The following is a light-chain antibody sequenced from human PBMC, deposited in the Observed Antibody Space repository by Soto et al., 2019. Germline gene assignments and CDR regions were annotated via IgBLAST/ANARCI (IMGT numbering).Light chain of an antibody. CDR2: EVS. J-gene: IGLJ2*01. CDR1: SSDVGGYNY. V-gene: IGLV2-8*01. Sequence: QSALTQPPSASGSPGQSVTISCTGTSSDVGGYNYVSWYQQHPGNAPKLMIYEVSKRPSGVPDRFSGSKSGNTASLTVSGLQAEDEADYYCSSYAGSNNYVVFGGGTKLTFL. CDR3: SSYAGSNNYVV.